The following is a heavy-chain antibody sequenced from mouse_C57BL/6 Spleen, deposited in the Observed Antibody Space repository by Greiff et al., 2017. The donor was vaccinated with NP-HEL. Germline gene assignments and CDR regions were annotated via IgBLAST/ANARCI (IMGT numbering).Heavy chain of an antibody. Sequence: EVKLMESGPELVKPGASVKISCKASGYSFTDYNMNWVKQSNGKSLEWIGVINPNYGTTSYNQKFKGKATLTVDQSSSTAYMQLNSLTSEDSAVYYCARGYYYGSSYWAMDYWGQGTSVTVSS. J-gene: IGHJ4*01. CDR2: INPNYGTT. CDR1: GYSFTDYN. V-gene: IGHV1-39*01. CDR3: ARGYYYGSSYWAMDY. D-gene: IGHD1-1*01.